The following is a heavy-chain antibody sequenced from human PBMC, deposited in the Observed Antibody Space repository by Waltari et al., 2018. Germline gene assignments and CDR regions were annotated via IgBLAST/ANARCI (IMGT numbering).Heavy chain of an antibody. V-gene: IGHV4-4*07. D-gene: IGHD3-22*01. J-gene: IGHJ4*02. CDR1: GDSVTPYT. CDR3: ARGGPYGLFSGHFSDS. Sequence: QVQLQESGPRLVKPFETLSLICSVSGDSVTPYTLNWFRQSAGKGLEWIGRIYPSGGSDYNPSLKSRVTMSADTSKNQFSLRLTSVTAADTAVYYCARGGPYGLFSGHFSDSWGQGLLVTVSS. CDR2: IYPSGGS.